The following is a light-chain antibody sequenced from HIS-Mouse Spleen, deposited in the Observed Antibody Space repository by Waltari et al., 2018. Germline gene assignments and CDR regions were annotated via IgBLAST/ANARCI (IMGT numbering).Light chain of an antibody. CDR1: ALPKKY. V-gene: IGLV3-10*01. J-gene: IGLJ2*01. Sequence: SYELTQPPSVSVSPGQTAGITRSADALPKKYAYWYQQKSGQAPVLVIYEDSTRPSGIPERFSGSSSGTMATLTISGAQVEDEADYYCYSTDSSGNHRVFGGGTKLTVL. CDR2: EDS. CDR3: YSTDSSGNHRV.